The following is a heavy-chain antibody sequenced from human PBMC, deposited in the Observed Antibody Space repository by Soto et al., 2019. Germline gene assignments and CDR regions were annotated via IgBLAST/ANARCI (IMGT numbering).Heavy chain of an antibody. V-gene: IGHV3-7*01. CDR3: AREGQWLVLNDAFDI. J-gene: IGHJ3*02. Sequence: EVQLVESGGGLVQPGGSLRLSCAASGFTFSSYWMSWVRQAPGKGLEWVANIKQDGSEKYYVDSVKGRFTISRDNAKNSLYLQMNSLRAEDTAVYCCAREGQWLVLNDAFDIWGQGTMVTVSS. D-gene: IGHD6-19*01. CDR2: IKQDGSEK. CDR1: GFTFSSYW.